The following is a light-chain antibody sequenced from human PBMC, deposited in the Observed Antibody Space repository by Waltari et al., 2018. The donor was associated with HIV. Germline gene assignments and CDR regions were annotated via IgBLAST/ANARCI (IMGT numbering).Light chain of an antibody. CDR2: GNS. V-gene: IGLV1-40*01. J-gene: IGLJ1*01. CDR3: QSYDSSLSAYV. CDR1: SSNIAAGFD. Sequence: QSVLTQPPSVSRAPRQRVTIPCHRTSSNIAAGFDVHRYQQLPGTAPKFLIYGNSNRPSGVPDRFSGSKSGTSASLAIAGLQAEDEADYYCQSYDSSLSAYVFGTGTKVTVL.